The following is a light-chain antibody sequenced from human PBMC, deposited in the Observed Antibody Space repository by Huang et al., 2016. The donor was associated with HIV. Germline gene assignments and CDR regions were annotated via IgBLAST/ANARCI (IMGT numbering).Light chain of an antibody. CDR2: DAY. CDR3: QHRSNWPLT. V-gene: IGKV3-11*01. CDR1: QSGSSD. J-gene: IGKJ4*01. Sequence: EIVLTQSPATLSLSPGERAPLSCRARQSGSSDFVWYQQQPGQDPRLLIYDAYNRATGIPARFSGSGSGTDFTLTISSLEPEDFAVYFCQHRSNWPLTFGGGTRVEIK.